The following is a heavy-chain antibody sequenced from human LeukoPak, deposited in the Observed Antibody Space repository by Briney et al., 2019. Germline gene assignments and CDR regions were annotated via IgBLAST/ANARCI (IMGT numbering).Heavy chain of an antibody. Sequence: GESLKISCNGSGYSFTSYWIGWVRQMPGKGLEWMGIIYPGDSDTRYSPSFQGQVTISADKSISTAYLQWSSLKASDTAMYYCARRHEGYCSGGSCYWFDPWGQGTLVTVSS. J-gene: IGHJ5*02. CDR1: GYSFTSYW. V-gene: IGHV5-51*01. D-gene: IGHD2-15*01. CDR3: ARRHEGYCSGGSCYWFDP. CDR2: IYPGDSDT.